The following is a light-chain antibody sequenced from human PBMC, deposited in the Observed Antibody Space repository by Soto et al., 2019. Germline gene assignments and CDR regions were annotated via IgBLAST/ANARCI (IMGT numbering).Light chain of an antibody. CDR2: EVS. CDR1: SSDIGGYDY. CDR3: SSYAGSNNLV. J-gene: IGLJ3*02. V-gene: IGLV2-8*01. Sequence: QSALTQPPSASGSPGQSVTISCTGTSSDIGGYDYVSCYQQHPGKAPKLIIYEVSKRPSGVPDRFSGSKSGNTASLAVSGLQAEDEADYYCSSYAGSNNLVFAGGTKVTAL.